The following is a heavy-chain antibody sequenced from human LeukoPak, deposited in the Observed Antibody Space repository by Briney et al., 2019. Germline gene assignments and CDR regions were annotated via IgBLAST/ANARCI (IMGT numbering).Heavy chain of an antibody. CDR2: IYSSGST. CDR1: GVSINGRY. CDR3: ARRWTVENTFDV. D-gene: IGHD3/OR15-3a*01. Sequence: SETLSLTRIVSGVSINGRYWGWIRQPAGKGLEWIGHIYSSGSTYYNPSLKSRVTMSVDTSANHFYLRLTSVTAADTALYYCARRWTVENTFDVWGQGTMVTVSS. J-gene: IGHJ3*01. V-gene: IGHV4-4*07.